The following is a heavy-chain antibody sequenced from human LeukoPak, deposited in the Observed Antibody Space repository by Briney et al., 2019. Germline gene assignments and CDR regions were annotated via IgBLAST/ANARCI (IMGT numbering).Heavy chain of an antibody. Sequence: GASVKLSCKSSGYTFTDFAINWVRQAPGQGLERMGWINTDTGIPTYARGFTGRFVLSLDTSVSTAYLRISSLKAEDTAVYYCARGGGRYCDSVNCYSAYYFDYWGQGTLVTVSS. V-gene: IGHV7-4-1*02. J-gene: IGHJ4*02. CDR2: INTDTGIP. CDR3: ARGGGRYCDSVNCYSAYYFDY. D-gene: IGHD2/OR15-2a*01. CDR1: GYTFTDFA.